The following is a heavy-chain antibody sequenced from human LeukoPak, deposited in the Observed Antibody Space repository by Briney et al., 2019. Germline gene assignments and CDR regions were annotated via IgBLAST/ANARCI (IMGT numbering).Heavy chain of an antibody. D-gene: IGHD2-8*01. CDR2: IKQDGSDK. J-gene: IGHJ4*02. Sequence: GGSLRLSCAASGFTFSNYWMSWDRQAPGKGLEWVASIKQDGSDKYYVDSVKGRFTVSRDNAKNSLWLQMNNLRAEDTAMYYCATNRYFDNWGQGTLVTVSS. V-gene: IGHV3-7*01. CDR1: GFTFSNYW. CDR3: ATNRYFDN.